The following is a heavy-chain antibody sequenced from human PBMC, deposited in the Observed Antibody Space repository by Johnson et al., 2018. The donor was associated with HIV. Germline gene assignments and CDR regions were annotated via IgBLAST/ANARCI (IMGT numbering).Heavy chain of an antibody. CDR2: IKQDGSEK. CDR1: GFTFSSYL. CDR3: ARAGGGIAAAGTRAFDI. Sequence: VQLVESGGGLIQPGGSLRLSCAASGFTFSSYLMSWVRQAPGKGLEWVANIKQDGSEKYYVDSVKGRFTISRDNAKNSLYRQMNSLRAEDTAVYYCARAGGGIAAAGTRAFDIWGQGTMVTVSS. D-gene: IGHD6-13*01. V-gene: IGHV3-7*03. J-gene: IGHJ3*02.